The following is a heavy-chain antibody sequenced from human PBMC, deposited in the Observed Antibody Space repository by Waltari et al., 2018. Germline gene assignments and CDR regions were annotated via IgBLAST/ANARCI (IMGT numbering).Heavy chain of an antibody. CDR2: IKPDGSEK. CDR3: SRRLDA. J-gene: IGHJ6*02. Sequence: EVQLVESWGGLVQPGGSMRLSCASCGFTFSNEWMDWVRTAPGKGLEWVTNIKPDGSEKYSMDSVKGRFTISRDNAKNSVYLQMNSLRVEDTAVYYCSRRLDAWGQGTTVTVSS. CDR1: GFTFSNEW. V-gene: IGHV3-7*03.